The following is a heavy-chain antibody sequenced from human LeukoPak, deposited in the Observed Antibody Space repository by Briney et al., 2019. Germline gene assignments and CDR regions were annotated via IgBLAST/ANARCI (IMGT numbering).Heavy chain of an antibody. CDR3: AKDEVFSSAWYFEY. CDR1: GFTFSSYG. Sequence: GGSLRLSCAASGFTFSSYGMHWVRQAAGKGLEWVAFIRSDGSIKYYTESVKGRFTISRDNSKNTLYLQMNSLRAEDTAVYYCAKDEVFSSAWYFEYWGQGTLVTVSS. D-gene: IGHD6-19*01. J-gene: IGHJ4*02. CDR2: IRSDGSIK. V-gene: IGHV3-30*02.